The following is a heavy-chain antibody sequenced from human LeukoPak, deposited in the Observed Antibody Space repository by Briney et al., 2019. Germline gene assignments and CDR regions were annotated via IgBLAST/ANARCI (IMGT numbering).Heavy chain of an antibody. CDR1: EFTFSDYG. CDR3: ARRAGASVAGTNWFFDL. V-gene: IGHV3-20*04. CDR2: MNWNGAIT. Sequence: GGSLRLSCAASEFTFSDYGMRWVRQAPGKGLEWVSGMNWNGAITGEADSVKGRFTISRDNAKYSLFLQMDSLRAEDTALYYCARRAGASVAGTNWFFDLWGRGTLVTVSS. D-gene: IGHD6-19*01. J-gene: IGHJ2*01.